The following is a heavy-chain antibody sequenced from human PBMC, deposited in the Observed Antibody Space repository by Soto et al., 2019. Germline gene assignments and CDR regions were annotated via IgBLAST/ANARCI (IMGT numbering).Heavy chain of an antibody. CDR3: ARQGWIHPDGMDV. J-gene: IGHJ6*02. CDR2: IWYDGSNK. CDR1: GFTFSSYG. V-gene: IGHV3-33*01. D-gene: IGHD5-18*01. Sequence: QVQLVESGGGVVQPGRSLRLSCAASGFTFSSYGMHWVRQAPGKGLEWVAVIWYDGSNKYYADSVKGRFTISRDNSKNTLYLQMNSLRAEDTAVYYCARQGWIHPDGMDVWGQGTTVTVSS.